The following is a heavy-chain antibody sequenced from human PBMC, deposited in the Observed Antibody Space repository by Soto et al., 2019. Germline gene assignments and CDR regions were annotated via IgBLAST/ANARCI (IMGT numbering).Heavy chain of an antibody. V-gene: IGHV3-7*01. D-gene: IGHD3-10*01. Sequence: GGSLRLSCAASGFTFSSYWMSWVRQAPGKGLEWVANIKQDGSEKYYVDSVKGRFTISRDNAKNSLYLQMNSLRGEDTAVYYCARDETYYYSSGPVGGQGTLVTVSS. CDR1: GFTFSSYW. CDR3: ARDETYYYSSGPV. J-gene: IGHJ1*01. CDR2: IKQDGSEK.